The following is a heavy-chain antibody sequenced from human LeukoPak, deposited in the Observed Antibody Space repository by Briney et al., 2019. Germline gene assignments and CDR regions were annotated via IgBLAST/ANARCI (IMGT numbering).Heavy chain of an antibody. CDR1: GDSISSYY. D-gene: IGHD4-17*01. CDR3: ATYGDNPYYYYYMDV. V-gene: IGHV4-59*01. Sequence: PSETLSLTCTVSGDSISSYYWSWIRQPPGKGLEWIGYIYYSGSTNYNPSLKSRVTISVDTSKNQFSLKLSSVTAADTAVYYCATYGDNPYYYYYMDVWGKGTTVTVSS. J-gene: IGHJ6*03. CDR2: IYYSGST.